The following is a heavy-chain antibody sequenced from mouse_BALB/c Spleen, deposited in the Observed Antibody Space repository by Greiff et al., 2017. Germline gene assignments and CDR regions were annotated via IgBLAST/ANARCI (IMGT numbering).Heavy chain of an antibody. D-gene: IGHD1-1*01. CDR3: ARYPYYCGSSYVGYWYFDV. Sequence: DVKLQESGPSLVKPSQTLSLTCSVTGDSITICYWNWIRKFPGNKLEYMGYISYSGSTYYNPSLKSRISITRDTSKNQYYLQLNSVTTEDTATYYCARYPYYCGSSYVGYWYFDVWGAGTTVTVSS. CDR2: ISYSGST. J-gene: IGHJ1*01. V-gene: IGHV3-8*02. CDR1: GDSITICY.